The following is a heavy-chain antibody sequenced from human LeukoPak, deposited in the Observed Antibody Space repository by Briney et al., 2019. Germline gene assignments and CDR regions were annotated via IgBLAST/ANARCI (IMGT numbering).Heavy chain of an antibody. CDR3: ARDPQPGPPNY. Sequence: GGSLRLSCAASGFTFSTYAMSWVRQAPGKGLEWVSYISSSSSYTNYADSVKGRFTISRDNAKNSLYLQMNSLRAEDTAVYYCARDPQPGPPNYWGQGTLVTVSS. CDR1: GFTFSTYA. J-gene: IGHJ4*02. D-gene: IGHD2-2*01. CDR2: ISSSSSYT. V-gene: IGHV3-11*05.